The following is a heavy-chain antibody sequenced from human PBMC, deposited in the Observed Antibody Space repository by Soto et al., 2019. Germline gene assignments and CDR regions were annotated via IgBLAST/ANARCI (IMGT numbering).Heavy chain of an antibody. CDR1: GFTFNKYA. D-gene: IGHD3-16*01. CDR2: VSSDGGST. CDR3: VEDFRSGSWLLYFDY. Sequence: GGSLRLSCSASGFTFNKYAMHWVRQGPGKGLEHVSGVSSDGGSTYYADSVKGRLTVSRDNSENTLYLQMSSLRAEDAAVCFFVEDFRSGSWLLYFDYWGQGALVTVSS. J-gene: IGHJ4*02. V-gene: IGHV3-64D*08.